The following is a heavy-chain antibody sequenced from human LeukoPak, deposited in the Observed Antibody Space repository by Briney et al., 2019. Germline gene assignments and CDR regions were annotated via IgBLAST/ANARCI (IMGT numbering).Heavy chain of an antibody. V-gene: IGHV3-9*01. CDR3: AKDVAAAGDAFDV. J-gene: IGHJ3*01. Sequence: GRSLRLSCAASEFTFDDYAMHWVRQAPGKGLEWVSGISWNSGSIGYADSVKGRFTISRDNAKNSLYLQMNSLRAEDTVLYYCAKDVAAAGDAFDVWGQGTMVTVSS. CDR1: EFTFDDYA. CDR2: ISWNSGSI. D-gene: IGHD6-13*01.